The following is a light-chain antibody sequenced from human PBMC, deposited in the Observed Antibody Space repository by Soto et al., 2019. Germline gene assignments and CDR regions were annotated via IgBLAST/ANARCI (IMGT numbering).Light chain of an antibody. CDR1: QNLRSS. CDR3: QQYNIWPQT. J-gene: IGKJ1*01. CDR2: GAS. V-gene: IGKV3-15*01. Sequence: VMTQSPATLSVSPGEGATLSCRASQNLRSSLAWYQQKPGQAPRLLIYGASTRATGIPARFSGSGSGTEFTLTISSLQSEDFAVYFCQQYNIWPQTFGQGTKVDIK.